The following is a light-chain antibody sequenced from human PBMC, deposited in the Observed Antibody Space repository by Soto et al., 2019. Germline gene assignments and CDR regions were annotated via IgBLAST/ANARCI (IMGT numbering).Light chain of an antibody. CDR3: QQYNNWPTT. V-gene: IGKV3-15*01. J-gene: IGKJ1*01. CDR2: GAS. CDR1: QSVSSN. Sequence: EIVMTQSPATLSVSPGERATLSCRASQSVSSNLAWYQQQPGQAPRLLLSGASTRATGFPPRFSGSGSGTEFTLTISSLQSEDFAVYYCQQYNNWPTTFGQGTKVEIK.